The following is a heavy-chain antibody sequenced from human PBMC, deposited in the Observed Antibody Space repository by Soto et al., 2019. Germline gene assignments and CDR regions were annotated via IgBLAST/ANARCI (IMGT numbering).Heavy chain of an antibody. CDR1: GGSMSSYY. D-gene: IGHD3-3*01. Sequence: SETLSLTCTVSGGSMSSYYWTWIRQPAGKGLEWIGRVYSSGGTHYNPSLKSRVTISLDTSKNQFSLRLLSVTDADTAVYYCARGQRFSDWFDPWGQGTQVT. J-gene: IGHJ5*02. V-gene: IGHV4-4*07. CDR3: ARGQRFSDWFDP. CDR2: VYSSGGT.